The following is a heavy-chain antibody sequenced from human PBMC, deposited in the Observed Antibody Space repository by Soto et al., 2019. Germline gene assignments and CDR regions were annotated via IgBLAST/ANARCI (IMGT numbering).Heavy chain of an antibody. Sequence: QVQLVQSGAEVKKPGSSVKVSCKASGGTFSSYAISWVRQAPGQGLEWMGGIIPIFGTANYAHKFQGRVTITADESTSTAYMELSSLRSEDTAVYYCARRGGGYSYGYYYYYGMDVWGQGTTVTVSS. J-gene: IGHJ6*02. CDR3: ARRGGGYSYGYYYYYGMDV. V-gene: IGHV1-69*01. CDR1: GGTFSSYA. CDR2: IIPIFGTA. D-gene: IGHD5-18*01.